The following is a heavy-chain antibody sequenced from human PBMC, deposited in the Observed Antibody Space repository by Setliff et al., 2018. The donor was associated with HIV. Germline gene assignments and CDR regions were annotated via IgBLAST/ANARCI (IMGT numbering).Heavy chain of an antibody. Sequence: ASVKVSCKASGYTFINNYIHWVRQAPGQGLEWMGLINPTGDITFYPQKFQDRVTMTTDTSTSTVYMELSSLRSEDTAMYYCARAIYSGYYYREFDYWGQGTLVTVSS. D-gene: IGHD5-12*01. J-gene: IGHJ4*02. CDR3: ARAIYSGYYYREFDY. CDR2: INPTGDIT. CDR1: GYTFINNY. V-gene: IGHV1-46*01.